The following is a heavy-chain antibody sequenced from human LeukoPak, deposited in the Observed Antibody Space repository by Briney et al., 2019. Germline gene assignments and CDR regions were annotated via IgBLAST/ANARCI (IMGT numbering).Heavy chain of an antibody. D-gene: IGHD5-12*01. V-gene: IGHV1-2*02. J-gene: IGHJ6*02. CDR2: INPNGGGT. Sequence: ASVKVSCKASGYTFTGYYMHWVRQAPGQGLEWMGWINPNGGGTNYAQKFQGRVTMTRDTSISTAYMELSRLRSDDTAVYYCARARGATWAEYYYYGMDVWGQGTTVTVSS. CDR3: ARARGATWAEYYYYGMDV. CDR1: GYTFTGYY.